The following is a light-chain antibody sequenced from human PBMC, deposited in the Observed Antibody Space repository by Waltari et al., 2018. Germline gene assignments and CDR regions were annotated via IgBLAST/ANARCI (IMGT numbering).Light chain of an antibody. V-gene: IGKV3-15*01. Sequence: EIVMTQSPATVSVSPGERATHSCRASQSVSSNLAWYQQKPGQAPKLLIYGASTRATGIPARFSGSGSGTEFTLTISSLQSEDFAVYYCQQYNNWLWTFGQGTKVEIK. CDR1: QSVSSN. CDR3: QQYNNWLWT. J-gene: IGKJ1*01. CDR2: GAS.